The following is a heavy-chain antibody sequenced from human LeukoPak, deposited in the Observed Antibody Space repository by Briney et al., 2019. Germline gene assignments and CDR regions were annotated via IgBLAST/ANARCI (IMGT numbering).Heavy chain of an antibody. CDR1: GGSISSSSYY. J-gene: IGHJ4*02. D-gene: IGHD2-15*01. V-gene: IGHV4-39*01. Sequence: PSETLSLTCTVSGGSISSSSYYWGWIRQPPGKGLEWIGSIYYSGSTYYNPSLKSRVTVSVDTSKNQFSLKLSSVTAADTAVYYCARRYCGGGSCYYFDYWGQGTLVTVSS. CDR2: IYYSGST. CDR3: ARRYCGGGSCYYFDY.